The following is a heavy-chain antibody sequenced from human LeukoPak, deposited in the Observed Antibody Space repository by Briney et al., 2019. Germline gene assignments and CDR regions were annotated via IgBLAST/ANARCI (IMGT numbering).Heavy chain of an antibody. J-gene: IGHJ4*02. Sequence: GGSLRLSCAASGFTFSSYGMHWVRQAPGKGLEWVAFIRYDGSNKYYADSVKGRFTISRDNAKNSLYLQMNSLRAEDTAVYYCARDLDYYDDSGYQTYYFDYWGQGTLVTVSS. D-gene: IGHD3-22*01. CDR1: GFTFSSYG. V-gene: IGHV3-30*02. CDR3: ARDLDYYDDSGYQTYYFDY. CDR2: IRYDGSNK.